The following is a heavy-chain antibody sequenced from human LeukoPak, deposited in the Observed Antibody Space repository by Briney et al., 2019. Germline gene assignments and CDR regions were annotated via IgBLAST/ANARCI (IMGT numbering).Heavy chain of an antibody. CDR1: GFTFSSYA. CDR3: ARGAKKTFDWLLYGDY. Sequence: GGSLRLSCAASGFTFSSYAMSWVRQAPGKGLEWVANIKQDGSEKYYVDSVKGRFTISRDNAKNSLYLQMNSLRAEDTAVYYCARGAKKTFDWLLYGDYWGQGTLVTVSS. D-gene: IGHD3-9*01. J-gene: IGHJ4*02. V-gene: IGHV3-7*01. CDR2: IKQDGSEK.